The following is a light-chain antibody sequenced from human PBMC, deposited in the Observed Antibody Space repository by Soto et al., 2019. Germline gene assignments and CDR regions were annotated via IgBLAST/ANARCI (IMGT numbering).Light chain of an antibody. CDR2: DIS. J-gene: IGKJ1*01. CDR1: QRVSAL. Sequence: DIQMTQSPSSLSASVGDRVTITCRASQRVSALLNWYQQKPGEAPKLLIFDISVLESGVPSRFSASRSGTEFTLTISGLQPDDFATYYCQQYNSYSRTFGQGTKVDIK. CDR3: QQYNSYSRT. V-gene: IGKV1-5*01.